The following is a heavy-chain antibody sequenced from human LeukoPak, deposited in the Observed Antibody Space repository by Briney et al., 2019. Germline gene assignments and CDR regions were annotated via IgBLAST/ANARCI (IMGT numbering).Heavy chain of an antibody. CDR2: INPSGGST. CDR1: GYTFTSYY. D-gene: IGHD6-19*01. Sequence: GASLKVSCKASGYTFTSYYMHWARQAPGQGLEWMGLINPSGGSTSYAQKFQGRVTMTRDMSTSTVYMELSSLRAEDTAVYYCATMAGYSSGWYGDAFDIWGQGTMVTVSS. J-gene: IGHJ3*02. V-gene: IGHV1-46*01. CDR3: ATMAGYSSGWYGDAFDI.